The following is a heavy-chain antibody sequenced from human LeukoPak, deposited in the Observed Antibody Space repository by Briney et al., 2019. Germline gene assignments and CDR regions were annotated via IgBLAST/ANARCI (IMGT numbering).Heavy chain of an antibody. CDR3: ARGVSSYFDWNYDAFDI. V-gene: IGHV4-59*01. CDR1: GGFISSYY. D-gene: IGHD3-9*01. Sequence: SETLSLTCTVSGGFISSYYWSWIRQPPGKGLEWIGYIYYSGSTNYNPSLKSRVTISVDTSKNQFSLKLSSVTAADTAVYYCARGVSSYFDWNYDAFDIWGQGTMVTVSS. J-gene: IGHJ3*02. CDR2: IYYSGST.